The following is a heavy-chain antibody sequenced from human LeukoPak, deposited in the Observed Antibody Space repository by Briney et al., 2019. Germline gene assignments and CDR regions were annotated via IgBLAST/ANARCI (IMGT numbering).Heavy chain of an antibody. J-gene: IGHJ3*02. D-gene: IGHD1-26*01. CDR3: ARGGSYLSAFDI. CDR1: EFSFSSYP. Sequence: PGGSLRLSCAASEFSFSSYPMHWVRQAPGKGLDWVAVISYDGTKIFYADSVKGRFTISRDNSKNTLYLQMNSLRAEDTAVYYCARGGSYLSAFDIWGQGTMVTVSS. V-gene: IGHV3-30*14. CDR2: ISYDGTKI.